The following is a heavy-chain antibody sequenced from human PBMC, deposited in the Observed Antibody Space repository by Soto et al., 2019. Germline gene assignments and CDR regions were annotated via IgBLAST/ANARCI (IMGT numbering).Heavy chain of an antibody. CDR3: ARRGPGWYVRFFDP. J-gene: IGHJ5*02. CDR1: GGSFSGYY. D-gene: IGHD6-19*01. V-gene: IGHV4-34*01. CDR2: INHSGST. Sequence: SETLSLTCAVYGGSFSGYYWSWIRQPPVKGLEWIGEINHSGSTNYNPSLKSRVTISVDTSKNQFSLKLSSVTAADTAVYYCARRGPGWYVRFFDPWGQGTLVTVSS.